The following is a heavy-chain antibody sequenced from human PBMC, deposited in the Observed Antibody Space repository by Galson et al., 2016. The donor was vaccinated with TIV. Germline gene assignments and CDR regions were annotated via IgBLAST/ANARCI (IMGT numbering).Heavy chain of an antibody. CDR2: ITSSGNHI. V-gene: IGHV3-21*01. CDR3: AREGYCSGGTCYSAYYGMDV. Sequence: WVRQAPGKGLEWVSSITSSGNHIYYADSLKGRLTISRDNARNSLYLQMNSLRAEDTAVYYCAREGYCSGGTCYSAYYGMDVWGQGTTVTVSS. D-gene: IGHD2-15*01. J-gene: IGHJ6*02.